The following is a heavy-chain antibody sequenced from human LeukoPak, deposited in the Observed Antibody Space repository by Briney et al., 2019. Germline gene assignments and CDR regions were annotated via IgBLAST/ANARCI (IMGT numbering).Heavy chain of an antibody. CDR2: ISGSGVNT. CDR1: GFTFSSYA. D-gene: IGHD3-3*01. V-gene: IGHV3-23*01. CDR3: ATDRGWRTSGYYLYYFEY. J-gene: IGHJ4*02. Sequence: GGSLRLSCAVSGFTFSSYAMSWVRQAPGKGLEWVSGISGSGVNTYYADSVKGRFTISRDNSKNTLYLQVNSLRAENTAVYYCATDRGWRTSGYYLYYFEYWGQGTLVTYSS.